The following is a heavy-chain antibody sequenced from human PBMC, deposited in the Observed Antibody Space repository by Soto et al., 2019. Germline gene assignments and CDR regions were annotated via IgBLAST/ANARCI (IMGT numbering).Heavy chain of an antibody. CDR2: IKQDGSEK. J-gene: IGHJ6*02. CDR3: ARAVVVPAAINECYYYYGMDV. CDR1: GFTFSSYW. D-gene: IGHD2-2*01. V-gene: IGHV3-7*03. Sequence: GGSLRLSCAASGFTFSSYWMSWVRQAPGKGLEWVANIKQDGSEKYYVDSVKGRFTISRDNAKNSLYLQMNSLRAEDTAVYYCARAVVVPAAINECYYYYGMDVWGQGTTVTVSS.